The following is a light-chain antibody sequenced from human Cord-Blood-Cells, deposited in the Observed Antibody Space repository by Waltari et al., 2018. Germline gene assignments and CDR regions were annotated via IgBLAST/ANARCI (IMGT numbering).Light chain of an antibody. V-gene: IGKV4-1*01. Sequence: DIVTTQSPDSLAVSLGERATINCKSSTSVLYSSNNKNYLAWYQQKPGQPPKLLIYWASTGESGIPDRFSGSGSGTDFTLTISSLEAEDVAVYYCQQYYSSPWTFGQGTKVEIK. CDR2: WAS. J-gene: IGKJ1*01. CDR3: QQYYSSPWT. CDR1: TSVLYSSNNKNY.